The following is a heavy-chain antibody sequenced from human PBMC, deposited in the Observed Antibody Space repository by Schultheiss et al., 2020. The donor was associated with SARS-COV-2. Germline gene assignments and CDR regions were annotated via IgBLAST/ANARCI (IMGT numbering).Heavy chain of an antibody. CDR1: GYTFTSYY. CDR3: AKGPLWELPRDAFDI. CDR2: INPSGGST. V-gene: IGHV1-46*01. J-gene: IGHJ3*02. Sequence: ASVKVSCKASGYTFTSYYMHWVRQAPGQGLEWMGIINPSGGSTSYAQKFQGRVTMTRDTSTSTVYMELSSLRSEDTAVYYCAKGPLWELPRDAFDIWGQGTMVTVSS. D-gene: IGHD1-26*01.